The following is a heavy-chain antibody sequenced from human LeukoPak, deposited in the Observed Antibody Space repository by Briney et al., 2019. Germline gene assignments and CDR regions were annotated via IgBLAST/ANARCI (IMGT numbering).Heavy chain of an antibody. D-gene: IGHD3-22*01. Sequence: PGGSLRLSCAASGFTVSSNYMNWVRQAPGKGLEWVSVIYSGGSTFYADSVEGQSNTSRDHSTNTLYLQMNSLRAEDTAMYYCAREYYDNSGGEDAFDIWGPGTMVTVSS. CDR2: IYSGGST. CDR1: GFTVSSNY. CDR3: AREYYDNSGGEDAFDI. J-gene: IGHJ3*02. V-gene: IGHV3-53*01.